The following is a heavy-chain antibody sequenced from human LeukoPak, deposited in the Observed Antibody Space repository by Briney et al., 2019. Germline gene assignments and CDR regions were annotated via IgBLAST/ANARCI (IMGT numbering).Heavy chain of an antibody. CDR1: GFTVSSNY. J-gene: IGHJ4*02. V-gene: IGHV3-53*01. D-gene: IGHD2/OR15-2a*01. Sequence: GGSLRLSCAASGFTVSSNYMTWVRQAPGKGLEWVSVIYSGGSTYYADSVKGRFTISRDNSKNTLYLQMNSLRAEDTAVYYCARVHDYLGGGFDYWGQGTLVTVSS. CDR3: ARVHDYLGGGFDY. CDR2: IYSGGST.